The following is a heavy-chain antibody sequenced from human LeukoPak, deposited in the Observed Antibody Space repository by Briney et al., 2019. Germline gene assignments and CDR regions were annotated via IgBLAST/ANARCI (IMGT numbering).Heavy chain of an antibody. CDR3: ARAFMSGYSDFDF. CDR2: IIPNSGGT. CDR1: GYTFTAHY. V-gene: IGHV1-2*07. Sequence: ASVSVSCKASGYTFTAHYMHWVRQAPGQGLEWMGWIIPNSGGTSYAHNFQGRVTITRDTSISTVYMELNRLRSDDTAVYYCARAFMSGYSDFDFWGQGTLVTVSS. J-gene: IGHJ4*02. D-gene: IGHD5-12*01.